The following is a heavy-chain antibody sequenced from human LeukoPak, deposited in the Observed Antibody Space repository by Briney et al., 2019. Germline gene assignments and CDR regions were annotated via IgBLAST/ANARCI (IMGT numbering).Heavy chain of an antibody. CDR3: AREGQWLGYYYYYYYGMDV. CDR2: ISYDGSNK. D-gene: IGHD6-19*01. Sequence: GGSLRLSCAASGFTFSSYAMHWVRQAPGKGLEWVAVISYDGSNKYYADSVKGRFTISRDNSKNTLYLQMNSLRAEDTAAYYCAREGQWLGYYYYYYYGMDVWGQGTTVTVSS. V-gene: IGHV3-30-3*01. CDR1: GFTFSSYA. J-gene: IGHJ6*02.